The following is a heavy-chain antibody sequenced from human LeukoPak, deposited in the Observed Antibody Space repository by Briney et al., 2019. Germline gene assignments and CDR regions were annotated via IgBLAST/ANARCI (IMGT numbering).Heavy chain of an antibody. CDR3: ARDGAGYSSSWFFDY. Sequence: PGGSLRLSCVVSGFTFSDYYMSWIRQAPGKGLEWVSSISSSSSYIYYADSVKGRFTISRDNAKNSLYLQMNSLRAEDTAVYYCARDGAGYSSSWFFDYWGQGTLVTVSS. D-gene: IGHD6-13*01. V-gene: IGHV3-11*06. J-gene: IGHJ4*02. CDR1: GFTFSDYY. CDR2: ISSSSSYI.